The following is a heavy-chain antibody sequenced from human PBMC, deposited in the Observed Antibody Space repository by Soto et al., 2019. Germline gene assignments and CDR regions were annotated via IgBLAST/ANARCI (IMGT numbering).Heavy chain of an antibody. CDR3: ASLMAAAAPGY. CDR2: INHSGST. V-gene: IGHV4-34*01. J-gene: IGHJ4*02. Sequence: QVQLQQWGAGLLKPSETLSLTCAVYGGSFSGYYWSWIRQPPGKGLEWIGEINHSGSTNYNPSLKSRVTISVDTSKNQFSLKLSSVTAADTAVYYCASLMAAAAPGYWGQGTLVTVSS. D-gene: IGHD6-13*01. CDR1: GGSFSGYY.